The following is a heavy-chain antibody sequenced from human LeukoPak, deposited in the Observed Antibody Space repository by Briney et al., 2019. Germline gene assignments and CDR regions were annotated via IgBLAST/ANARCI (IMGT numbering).Heavy chain of an antibody. CDR2: ISSNGGST. Sequence: GGSLRLSCAASGFTFSSYAMHWVRQAPGKGLEYVSAISSNGGSTYYANSVKGRFTISRDNSKNTLYLQMGSLRAEDMAVYYCARDPDSMPLYYFDYWGQGTLVTVPS. J-gene: IGHJ4*02. CDR1: GFTFSSYA. D-gene: IGHD3-22*01. V-gene: IGHV3-64*01. CDR3: ARDPDSMPLYYFDY.